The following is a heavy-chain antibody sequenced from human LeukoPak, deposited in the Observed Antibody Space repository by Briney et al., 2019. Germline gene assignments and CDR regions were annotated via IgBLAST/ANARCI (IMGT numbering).Heavy chain of an antibody. J-gene: IGHJ4*02. CDR3: ARGRADWYPIGY. D-gene: IGHD3-9*01. CDR2: TYYRSKWNN. V-gene: IGHV6-1*01. Sequence: SQTLSLTCAISGDSVSGNSAAWNWIRQSPLRGLEWLGRTYYRSKWNNEYAESVKSRITINADTSKNQFSLQLNSVTPEDTAVYYCARGRADWYPIGYWGQGTLVTVSS. CDR1: GDSVSGNSAA.